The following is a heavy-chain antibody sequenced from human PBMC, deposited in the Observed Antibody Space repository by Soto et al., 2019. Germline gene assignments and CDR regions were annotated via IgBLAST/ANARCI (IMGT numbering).Heavy chain of an antibody. CDR1: GYIFTSYW. Sequence: GESLKISCNGSGYIFTSYWISWVRQMPGKGLEWMGRIDPSDSYTNYSPSFQGHVTISADKSISTAYLQWSSLKASDTAMYYCARHTVVLRFLEWSHYGMDVWGQGTTVTVSS. D-gene: IGHD3-3*01. J-gene: IGHJ6*02. CDR2: IDPSDSYT. V-gene: IGHV5-10-1*01. CDR3: ARHTVVLRFLEWSHYGMDV.